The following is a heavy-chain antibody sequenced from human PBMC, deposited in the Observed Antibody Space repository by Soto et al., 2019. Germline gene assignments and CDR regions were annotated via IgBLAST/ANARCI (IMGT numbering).Heavy chain of an antibody. J-gene: IGHJ4*02. CDR1: GGSFSTYY. Sequence: SETLSLTYAVSGGSFSTYYWNWIRQSPGKELEWVGEINYEGSTNYNPSLKSRVTVSADTSKNQFSLKLSSVAAADTAVYFCASARWDYWGLGTLVTVSS. V-gene: IGHV4-34*01. CDR2: INYEGST. D-gene: IGHD6-13*01. CDR3: ASARWDY.